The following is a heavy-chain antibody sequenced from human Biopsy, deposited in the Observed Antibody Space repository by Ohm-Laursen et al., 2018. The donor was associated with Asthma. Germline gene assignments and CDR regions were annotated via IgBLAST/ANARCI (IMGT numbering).Heavy chain of an antibody. CDR3: VRDGTDDAFDI. CDR1: GFSFSNFA. V-gene: IGHV3-30*01. D-gene: IGHD1-1*01. Sequence: SLRLSCTASGFSFSNFAIHWVRQAPGKGLEWVGVISKDASTQDYADSVKGRFTMARDNSKNTLDLQMNSLREEDTAVYYCVRDGTDDAFDIWGQGTVVSVSS. J-gene: IGHJ3*02. CDR2: ISKDASTQ.